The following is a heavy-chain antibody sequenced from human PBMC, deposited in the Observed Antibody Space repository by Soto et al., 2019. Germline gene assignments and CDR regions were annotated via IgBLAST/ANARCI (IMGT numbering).Heavy chain of an antibody. CDR1: GFTFSNAW. V-gene: IGHV3-15*07. CDR2: IKSKTDGGTT. CDR3: TSDLYCTTGVCFDYFGY. J-gene: IGHJ4*02. D-gene: IGHD2-8*01. Sequence: EVQLVESGGGLVRRGGSLRLSCAASGFTFSNAWMNWVRQAPGKGLEWVGRIKSKTDGGTTDYAAPVKGRFTISSDDSKNTLYLQMNSLKTDDTAVYYCTSDLYCTTGVCFDYFGYWGQGTLVTVSS.